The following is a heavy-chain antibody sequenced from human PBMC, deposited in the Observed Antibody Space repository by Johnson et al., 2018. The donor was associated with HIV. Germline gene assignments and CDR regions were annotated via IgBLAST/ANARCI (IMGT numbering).Heavy chain of an antibody. J-gene: IGHJ3*02. V-gene: IGHV3-74*01. CDR1: GFIFSNYW. CDR3: ARERIGYSSSGDAFDI. Sequence: VQLVESGGGLVQPGGSLRLSCAASGFIFSNYWMHWVRQAPGKGLVWVSRINNDGRSTTYADSVQGRFTISRDNAKNTLYLQMNSLRAEDTAVYYCARERIGYSSSGDAFDIWGQGTMVTVSS. D-gene: IGHD6-13*01. CDR2: INNDGRST.